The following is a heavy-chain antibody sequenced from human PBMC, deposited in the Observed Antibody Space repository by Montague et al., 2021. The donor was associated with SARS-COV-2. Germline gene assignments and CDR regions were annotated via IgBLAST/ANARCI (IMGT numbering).Heavy chain of an antibody. J-gene: IGHJ4*02. Sequence: SETLSLTCVVSGDSITGSDNWWSWVRQPPGKGLEWIGVIYHTGSTNFNPSLTSRVTISIDESKNQFSLKLRSVTAADTAIYYCVANGYYSLDFWGQGTLVTVSS. CDR1: GDSITGSDNW. V-gene: IGHV4-4*02. CDR3: VANGYYSLDF. CDR2: IYHTGST. D-gene: IGHD3-22*01.